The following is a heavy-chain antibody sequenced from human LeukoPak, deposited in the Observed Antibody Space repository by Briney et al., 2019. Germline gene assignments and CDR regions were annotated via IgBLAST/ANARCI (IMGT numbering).Heavy chain of an antibody. CDR3: AKEISTVTSDY. D-gene: IGHD4-17*01. CDR1: GFSFSSYA. V-gene: IGHV3-23*01. Sequence: GESLRVSCAASGFSFSSYAMSWVRHAPGKWLKWVSAISGSGGSTYYADSVKGRFTISRDNSKNTLYLQMNSLRAEDTAVYYCAKEISTVTSDYWGQGTLVTVSS. CDR2: ISGSGGST. J-gene: IGHJ4*02.